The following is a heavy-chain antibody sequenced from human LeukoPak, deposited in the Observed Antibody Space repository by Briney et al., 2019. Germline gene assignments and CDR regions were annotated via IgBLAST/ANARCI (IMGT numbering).Heavy chain of an antibody. CDR1: GGSVSSGTYY. D-gene: IGHD4-17*01. CDR3: ARNYGDSLYYFDY. Sequence: SETLSLTCTVSGGSVSSGTYYWSWIRQPPGKGLEWIGYIYYSGSTNYSPSLKSRVTISAGTSKNQFSLKLTSVTVADTAVYYCARNYGDSLYYFDYWGQGTLVTVSS. J-gene: IGHJ4*02. CDR2: IYYSGST. V-gene: IGHV4-61*01.